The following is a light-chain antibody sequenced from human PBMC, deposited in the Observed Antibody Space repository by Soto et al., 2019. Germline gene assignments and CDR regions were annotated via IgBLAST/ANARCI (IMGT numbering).Light chain of an antibody. V-gene: IGKV3-20*01. CDR3: QQYGSSPRT. Sequence: EIVLTQSPATLSLSPGERATLSCRASQSVSSYLAWYQHKPGRAPRLLIYGASSRATGIPDRFSGSGSGTDFTLTISRLEPEDFAVYYCQQYGSSPRTFGQGTKVEIK. CDR2: GAS. CDR1: QSVSSY. J-gene: IGKJ1*01.